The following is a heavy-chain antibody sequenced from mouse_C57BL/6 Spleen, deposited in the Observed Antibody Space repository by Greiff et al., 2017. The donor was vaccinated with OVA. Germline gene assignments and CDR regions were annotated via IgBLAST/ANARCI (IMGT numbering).Heavy chain of an antibody. CDR2: IDPSDSYT. J-gene: IGHJ2*01. Sequence: QVQLQQSGAELVKPGASVKLSCKASGYTFTSYWMQWVKQRPGQGLEWIGEIDPSDSYTNYNQKFKGKATLTVDTSSSTAYMQLSSLTSEDSAVYYCARGLNYYGSSRYYFDYWGQGTTLTVSS. CDR1: GYTFTSYW. CDR3: ARGLNYYGSSRYYFDY. D-gene: IGHD1-1*01. V-gene: IGHV1-50*01.